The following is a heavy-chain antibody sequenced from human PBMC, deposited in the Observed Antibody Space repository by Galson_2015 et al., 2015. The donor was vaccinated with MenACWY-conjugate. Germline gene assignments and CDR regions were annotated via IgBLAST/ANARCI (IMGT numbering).Heavy chain of an antibody. CDR3: ARETRDEDSRGWDLDS. D-gene: IGHD3-22*01. CDR2: IGAGGDT. V-gene: IGHV3-13*01. Sequence: SLRLSCAASGFIFRISDMHWVRQTPGKNLEWVSGIGAGGDTYYSPSVKGQFTMSRENAKNSLYLQMNSLGVDDTAVYYCARETRDEDSRGWDLDSWGQGTLVTVSS. CDR1: GFIFRISD. J-gene: IGHJ4*02.